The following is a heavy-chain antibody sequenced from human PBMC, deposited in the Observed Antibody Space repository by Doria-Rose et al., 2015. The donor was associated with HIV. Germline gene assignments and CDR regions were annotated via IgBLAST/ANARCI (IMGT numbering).Heavy chain of an antibody. Sequence: QVQLQESGPGLVRPSQTLSLTCTVSGDSISSGDSFWSWIRQPPGKGPELIGYISSSGTTYYYPSLRGRLTISLDASKNQFSLNLNSVTAADTAVYYCARARNYGFPHFFDFWGQGTPVTVSS. J-gene: IGHJ4*02. V-gene: IGHV4-30-4*01. CDR3: ARARNYGFPHFFDF. CDR1: GDSISSGDSF. CDR2: ISSSGTT. D-gene: IGHD3-10*01.